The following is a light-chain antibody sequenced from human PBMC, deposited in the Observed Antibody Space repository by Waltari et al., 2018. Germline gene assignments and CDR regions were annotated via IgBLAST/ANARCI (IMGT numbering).Light chain of an antibody. Sequence: SALTQPRSVSGSPGQSVTISCTGTTNDLGRYNYVSWDQQHPGKAPKLIILDVTKRPSGVPDRLSGSKSGNTASLTISGLRAEDEAEYYCCSYAGSYTWVFGGGTKLTVV. CDR3: CSYAGSYTWV. CDR1: TNDLGRYNY. CDR2: DVT. J-gene: IGLJ3*02. V-gene: IGLV2-11*01.